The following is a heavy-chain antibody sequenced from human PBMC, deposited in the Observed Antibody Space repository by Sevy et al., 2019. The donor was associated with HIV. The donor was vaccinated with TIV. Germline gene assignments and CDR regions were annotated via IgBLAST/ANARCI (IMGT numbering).Heavy chain of an antibody. Sequence: ASVKVSCKVSGYRLSQLSMHWVRQAPGKGLEWMGSFDPEDDETIYAQNFQGRVAMTEDTSTDTAYMELSTLRDEDTAVYYCATTKDYYESSGSPFDYWGQGTLVTVSS. CDR2: FDPEDDET. J-gene: IGHJ4*02. CDR3: ATTKDYYESSGSPFDY. D-gene: IGHD3-22*01. CDR1: GYRLSQLS. V-gene: IGHV1-24*01.